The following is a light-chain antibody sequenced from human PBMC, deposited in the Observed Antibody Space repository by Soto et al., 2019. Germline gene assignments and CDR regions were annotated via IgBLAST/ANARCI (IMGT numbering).Light chain of an antibody. CDR3: QQSYITTLT. J-gene: IGKJ4*01. V-gene: IGKV1-39*01. CDR1: QSISSY. CDR2: SAS. Sequence: DFQMTQSASSLSASVGDRVTITCRASQSISSYLNWYQQKPGEAPKLLIYSASSLQSGVPSRFSGSGSGTDFTLTISSLRPEDCATYYCQQSYITTLTFGGGTKVDIK.